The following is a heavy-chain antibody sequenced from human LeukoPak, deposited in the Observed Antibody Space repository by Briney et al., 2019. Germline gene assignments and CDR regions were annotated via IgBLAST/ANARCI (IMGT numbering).Heavy chain of an antibody. V-gene: IGHV4-30-4*01. CDR2: IYYSGSP. CDR1: GGSISSGDYY. J-gene: IGHJ4*02. Sequence: PSQTLSLTCTVSGGSISSGDYYWSWIRQPPGKGLEWIGYIYYSGSPYYNPSLKSRVTISVDTSKNQFSLKLSSVTAADTAVYYCARGSATVTTGLFDYWGQGTLVTVSS. CDR3: ARGSATVTTGLFDY. D-gene: IGHD4-17*01.